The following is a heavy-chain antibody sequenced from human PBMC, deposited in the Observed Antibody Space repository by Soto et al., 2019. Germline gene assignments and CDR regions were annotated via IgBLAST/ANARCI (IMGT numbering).Heavy chain of an antibody. V-gene: IGHV1-69*01. D-gene: IGHD3-22*01. CDR3: ARGSSGYYYYGMDV. CDR2: IIPIFGTA. Sequence: GQGLEWMGGIIPIFGTANYAQKFQGRVTITADESTSTAYMELSSLRSEDTAVYYCARGSSGYYYYGMDVWGQGTTVTVSS. J-gene: IGHJ6*02.